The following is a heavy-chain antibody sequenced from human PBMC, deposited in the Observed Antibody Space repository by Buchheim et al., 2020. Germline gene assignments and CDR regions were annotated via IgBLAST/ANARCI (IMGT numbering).Heavy chain of an antibody. D-gene: IGHD5-18*01. J-gene: IGHJ4*02. V-gene: IGHV3-30-3*01. CDR3: ARDGSRYSYGNPDY. CDR2: ISYDGSNK. Sequence: QVQPVESGGGVVQPGRSLRLSCAASGFTFSSYAMHWVRQAPGKGLEWVAVISYDGSNKYYADSVKGRFTISRDNSKNTLYLQMNSLRAEDTAVYYCARDGSRYSYGNPDYWGQGTL. CDR1: GFTFSSYA.